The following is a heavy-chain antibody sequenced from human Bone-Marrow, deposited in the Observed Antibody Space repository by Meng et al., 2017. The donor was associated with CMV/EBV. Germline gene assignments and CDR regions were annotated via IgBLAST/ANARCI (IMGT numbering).Heavy chain of an antibody. J-gene: IGHJ4*02. V-gene: IGHV4-39*07. D-gene: IGHD3-3*01. Sequence: SETLSLTCTVSGGSTSSSSYYWGWIRQPPGKGLEWIGSIYYSGSTYYNPSLKSRVTISVDTSKNQFSLKLSSVTAADTAVYYCASVWSGYFDYFDYWGQGTLVTVSS. CDR2: IYYSGST. CDR3: ASVWSGYFDYFDY. CDR1: GGSTSSSSYY.